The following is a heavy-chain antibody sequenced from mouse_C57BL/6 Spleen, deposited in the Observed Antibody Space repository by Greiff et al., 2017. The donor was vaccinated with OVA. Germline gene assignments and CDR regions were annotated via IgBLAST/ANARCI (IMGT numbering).Heavy chain of an antibody. V-gene: IGHV1-69*01. Sequence: VQLQQPGAELVMPGASVKLSCKASGYTFTSYWMHWVKQRPGQGLEWIGEIDPSDSYTNYNQKFKGKSTLTVDKSSSTAYMQLSSLTSEDSAVYYCASFSLYYGYDGGFAYWGQGTLVTVSA. CDR3: ASFSLYYGYDGGFAY. CDR2: IDPSDSYT. CDR1: GYTFTSYW. D-gene: IGHD2-2*01. J-gene: IGHJ3*01.